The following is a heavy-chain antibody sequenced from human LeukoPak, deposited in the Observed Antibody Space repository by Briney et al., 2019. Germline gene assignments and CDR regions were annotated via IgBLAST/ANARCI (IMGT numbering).Heavy chain of an antibody. V-gene: IGHV1-18*04. Sequence: ASVKVSCKAFGYTLSSYGISWLRQAPGQGLEWIGWISGYNYKTKYAQTFQGRVAMTIDTSTKTVSMELRILRSDDTAVYYCARGAVTWNFDYWGQGTLVTVSS. CDR2: ISGYNYKT. D-gene: IGHD4-17*01. J-gene: IGHJ4*02. CDR1: GYTLSSYG. CDR3: ARGAVTWNFDY.